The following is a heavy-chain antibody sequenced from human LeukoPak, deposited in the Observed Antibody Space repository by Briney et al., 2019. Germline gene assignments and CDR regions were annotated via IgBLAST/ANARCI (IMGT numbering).Heavy chain of an antibody. CDR1: GYTFTSYY. J-gene: IGHJ6*03. Sequence: ASVKVSCKASGYTFTSYYMHWVRQAPGQGLEWMGIINPSGGSTCYEQKFQGRVTMTRDTSTSTVYMELSSLRSEDTVVYYCARDLHSSSWYLLYMDVWGKGTTVTVSS. CDR2: INPSGGST. V-gene: IGHV1-46*01. D-gene: IGHD6-13*01. CDR3: ARDLHSSSWYLLYMDV.